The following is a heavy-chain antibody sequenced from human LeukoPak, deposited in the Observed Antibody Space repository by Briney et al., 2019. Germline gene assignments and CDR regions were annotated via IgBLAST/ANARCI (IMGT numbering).Heavy chain of an antibody. CDR2: IYYSGST. CDR1: DGSISSGGYY. V-gene: IGHV4-31*03. J-gene: IGHJ4*02. D-gene: IGHD5-18*01. Sequence: SETLSLTCTVSDGSISSGGYYWSWIRQHPGKGLEWIGYIYYSGSTYYNPSLKSRVTISVDTSKNQFSLKLSSVTAADTAVYHCARGGIQPFDYWGQGTLVTVSS. CDR3: ARGGIQPFDY.